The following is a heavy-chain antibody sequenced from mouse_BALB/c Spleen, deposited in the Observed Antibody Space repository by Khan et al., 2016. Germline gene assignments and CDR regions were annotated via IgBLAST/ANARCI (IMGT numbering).Heavy chain of an antibody. CDR3: ARDHPWFAY. J-gene: IGHJ3*01. CDR1: GYSITSDYA. V-gene: IGHV3-2*02. Sequence: EVQLVESGPGLVKPSQSLSLTCTVTGYSITSDYAWNWIRQFPGNKLEWMGYISYSGSTSYNPSLKSRISITRDTSKNQFFLQLNSVTTEDTATYYCARDHPWFAYWGQGTLVTVSA. CDR2: ISYSGST.